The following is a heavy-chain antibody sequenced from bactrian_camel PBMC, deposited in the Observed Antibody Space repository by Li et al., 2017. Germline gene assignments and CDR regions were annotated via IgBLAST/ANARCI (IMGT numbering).Heavy chain of an antibody. CDR2: TNTGTGST. Sequence: HVQLVESGGGSVQAGGSLRLSCAASGPTSRIQCMGWFRQAPGKAREGVGSTNTGTGSTHYADSVEGRFTLSRDNAKNTLYLQLDNLRSEDSAKYYCAKIWWHLPTYWGQGTQVTVS. CDR3: AKIWWHLPTY. D-gene: IGHD7*01. V-gene: IGHV3S1*01. J-gene: IGHJ4*01. CDR1: GPTSRIQC.